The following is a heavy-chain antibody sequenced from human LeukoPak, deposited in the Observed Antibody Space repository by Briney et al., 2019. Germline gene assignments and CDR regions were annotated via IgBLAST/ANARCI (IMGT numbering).Heavy chain of an antibody. CDR3: ARWVGNRNWFDP. CDR1: GGSFSGYY. J-gene: IGHJ5*02. D-gene: IGHD1-26*01. Sequence: PSETLSLTCAVYGGSFSGYYWSWIRQPPGKGLEWIGEINHSGSTNYNPSLKSRVTISVDTSKNQFSLKLTSVTAADTAVYYCARWVGNRNWFDPWGQGTLVTVSS. V-gene: IGHV4-34*01. CDR2: INHSGST.